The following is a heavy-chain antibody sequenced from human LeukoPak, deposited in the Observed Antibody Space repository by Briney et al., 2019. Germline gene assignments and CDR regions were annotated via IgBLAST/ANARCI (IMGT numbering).Heavy chain of an antibody. J-gene: IGHJ4*02. CDR2: VNSNGGST. Sequence: GGSLRLSCSASGFTFSRYTMHWVRQAPGKGLEYLSGVNSNGGSTNYADSVKGRFIISRDNSQNTLYFQMSSLRVEDTAIYYCVKENGRYPEPYYFDYWGQGALVTVSS. V-gene: IGHV3-64D*06. D-gene: IGHD3-9*01. CDR3: VKENGRYPEPYYFDY. CDR1: GFTFSRYT.